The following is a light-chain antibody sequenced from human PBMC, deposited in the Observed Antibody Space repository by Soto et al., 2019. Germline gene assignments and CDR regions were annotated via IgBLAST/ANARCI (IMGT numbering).Light chain of an antibody. CDR1: QSIGSS. Sequence: DLQMTQSPSSLSASVGDRVTISCRASQSIGSSLNWYQQRPGRAPKLLISAASSLQSGVPSRFSGSESGTDFTLTISSLQPEDFATYYCQQSHAFGQGTKLEIK. J-gene: IGKJ2*01. V-gene: IGKV1-39*01. CDR3: QQSHA. CDR2: AAS.